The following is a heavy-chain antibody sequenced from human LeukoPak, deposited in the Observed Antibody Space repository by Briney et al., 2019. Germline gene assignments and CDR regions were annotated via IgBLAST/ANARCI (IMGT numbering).Heavy chain of an antibody. V-gene: IGHV4-39*07. D-gene: IGHD2-2*01. CDR3: ARRLIVVVPDAGTHNWFDP. CDR1: GGSISSSSYY. J-gene: IGHJ5*02. CDR2: IYYSGST. Sequence: SETLSLTCTVSGGSISSSSYYWGWIRQPPGKGLEWIGSIYYSGSTYYHPSLKSRVTISVDTSKNQFSLKLSSVTAADTAVYYCARRLIVVVPDAGTHNWFDPWGQGTLVTVSS.